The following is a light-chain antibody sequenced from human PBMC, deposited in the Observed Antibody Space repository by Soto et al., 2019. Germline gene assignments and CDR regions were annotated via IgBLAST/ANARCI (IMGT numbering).Light chain of an antibody. CDR3: SSYAGSNGPVI. CDR2: EVS. J-gene: IGLJ2*01. CDR1: SSDIGAYNH. Sequence: QSVLTQPASVSGSPGQSITISCTGTSSDIGAYNHVSWYQQHPGKAPRFIIYEVSQRPSGVPDRFSGSKSGNTASLTVSGLQADDEADYYCSSYAGSNGPVIFGGGTKLTVL. V-gene: IGLV2-8*01.